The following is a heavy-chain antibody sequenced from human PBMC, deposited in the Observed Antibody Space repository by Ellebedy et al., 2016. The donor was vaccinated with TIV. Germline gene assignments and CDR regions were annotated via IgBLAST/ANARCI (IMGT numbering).Heavy chain of an antibody. CDR1: GDSISSSSYY. V-gene: IGHV4-39*01. CDR2: FYYGGNT. J-gene: IGHJ6*02. CDR3: ATVLDYEVYYYLGMDV. Sequence: MPSETLSLTCTVSGDSISSSSYYWGWIRQPPGKGLEWIGSFYYGGNTYYNPSLKSRVTISVDTSKNQFSLKLSSVTAADTAVYYCATVLDYEVYYYLGMDVWGQGTTVTVSS. D-gene: IGHD4/OR15-4a*01.